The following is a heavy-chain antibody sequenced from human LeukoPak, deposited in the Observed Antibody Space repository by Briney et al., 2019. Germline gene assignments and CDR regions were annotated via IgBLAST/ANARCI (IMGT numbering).Heavy chain of an antibody. V-gene: IGHV3-33*06. D-gene: IGHD4-11*01. CDR1: KFTSSHYG. CDR2: IWNDGSSQ. Sequence: PGGSLRLSCAASKFTSSHYGMHWVRQAPGKGLEWVAVIWNDGSSQYYADSVKGRFTVSRDNSQKTLYLQMNGLRPEDTAVYYCAKDAERGFDYSNSLDKWGQGTLVTVSS. J-gene: IGHJ4*02. CDR3: AKDAERGFDYSNSLDK.